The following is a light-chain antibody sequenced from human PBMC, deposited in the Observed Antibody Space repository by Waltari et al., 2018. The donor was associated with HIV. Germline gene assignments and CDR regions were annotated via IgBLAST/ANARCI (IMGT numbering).Light chain of an antibody. V-gene: IGLV1-47*01. CDR3: STWDDRLNGVV. Sequence: QSVLTQPPSVSGTPGQRVTISCSGSTSNIGSNYVYWYQQLPETAPKLLLYRDNPRPSGVPDRFSGSKSGTSASLVISGLQSEDEADYYCSTWDDRLNGVVFGGGTRLTVV. J-gene: IGLJ2*01. CDR1: TSNIGSNY. CDR2: RDN.